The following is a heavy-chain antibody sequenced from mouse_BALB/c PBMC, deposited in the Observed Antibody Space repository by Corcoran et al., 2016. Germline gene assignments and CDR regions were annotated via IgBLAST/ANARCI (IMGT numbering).Heavy chain of an antibody. CDR2: IYWDDDK. D-gene: IGHD2-3*01. J-gene: IGHJ2*01. CDR3: ARNDGYYLEY. V-gene: IGHV8-12*01. Sequence: QVTLKESGPGILQTSQTLSLTCSFSGFSLSTSGMGVSWIRQPSGKGLEWLAHIYWDDDKRYNPSLKSRLTISKDTSSNQVFLKITSVDTADTATYYCARNDGYYLEYWGQGTTLTVSS. CDR1: GFSLSTSGMG.